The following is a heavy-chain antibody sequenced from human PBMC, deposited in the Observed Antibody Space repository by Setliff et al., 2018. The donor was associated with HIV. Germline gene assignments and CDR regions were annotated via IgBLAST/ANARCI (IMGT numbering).Heavy chain of an antibody. CDR3: ARDFGGYCSSMSCPGLFDP. J-gene: IGHJ5*02. V-gene: IGHV1-69*05. CDR1: GGTFSNYG. D-gene: IGHD2-2*01. CDR2: IIPISGTA. Sequence: ASVKVSCKASGGTFSNYGMSWVRQAPGQGLEWMGGIIPISGTANYAQKFQGRVTITTDESTSTAYMELSGLRSADTAVYYCARDFGGYCSSMSCPGLFDPWGQGTRVTVSS.